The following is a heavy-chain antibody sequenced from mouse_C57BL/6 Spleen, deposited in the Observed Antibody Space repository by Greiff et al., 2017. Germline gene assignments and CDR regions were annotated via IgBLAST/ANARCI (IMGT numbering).Heavy chain of an antibody. Sequence: QVQLKESGAELVRPGASVKLSCKASGYTFTDYYINWVKQRPGQGLEWIARIYPGSGNTYYNGKFKGKATLTAEKSSSTAYMQLSSLTSEDSAVYFCATEGDYGSSPFDYWGQGTTLTVSS. V-gene: IGHV1-76*01. CDR2: IYPGSGNT. CDR1: GYTFTDYY. J-gene: IGHJ2*01. D-gene: IGHD1-1*01. CDR3: ATEGDYGSSPFDY.